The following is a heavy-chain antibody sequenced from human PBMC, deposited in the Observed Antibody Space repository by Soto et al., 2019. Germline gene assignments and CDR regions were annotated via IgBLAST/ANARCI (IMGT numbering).Heavy chain of an antibody. Sequence: EASVKVSCKASGYTFTGYYMHWVRQAPGQGLEWMGWINPNSGGTNYAQKFQGWVTMTRDTSISTAYMELSRLRSDDTAVYYCARARIAARRRTDYDAFDIWGQGTMVTVSS. CDR1: GYTFTGYY. V-gene: IGHV1-2*04. CDR2: INPNSGGT. D-gene: IGHD6-6*01. J-gene: IGHJ3*02. CDR3: ARARIAARRRTDYDAFDI.